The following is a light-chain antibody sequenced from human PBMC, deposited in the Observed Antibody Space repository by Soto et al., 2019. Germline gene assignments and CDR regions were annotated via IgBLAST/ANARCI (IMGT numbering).Light chain of an antibody. J-gene: IGKJ1*01. Sequence: EIVSTQSPGTLSLSPGERATLSCRATQSVTSSYLAWYQHKPGQAPRLLIYAASSRATGIPDRFSGSGSGTDFTLTISRLEPEDFAVYYCQQYGNSPTFGQGTKVEIK. CDR1: QSVTSSY. CDR3: QQYGNSPT. V-gene: IGKV3-20*01. CDR2: AAS.